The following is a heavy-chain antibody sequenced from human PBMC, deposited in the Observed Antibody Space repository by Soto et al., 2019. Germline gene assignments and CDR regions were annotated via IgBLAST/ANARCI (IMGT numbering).Heavy chain of an antibody. V-gene: IGHV3-33*01. CDR2: IWYDGSKK. CDR3: ARGRCRTQTYHHYMDV. Sequence: QVQLVESGGGVVQPGSSLRLACAASGFTFSSYAMYWVRQAPGKGLECVAIIWYDGSKKYDADSVRGRFTISRDNSNNTLFLQMNSLSAEDTAISYCARGRCRTQTYHHYMDVWGKGTTVTVSS. CDR1: GFTFSSYA. J-gene: IGHJ6*03. D-gene: IGHD2-8*01.